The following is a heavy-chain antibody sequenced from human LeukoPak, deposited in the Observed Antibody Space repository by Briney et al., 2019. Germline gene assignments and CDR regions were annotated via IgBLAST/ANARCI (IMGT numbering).Heavy chain of an antibody. CDR2: IKQDGSEK. CDR3: ARATYYYGSGSYHFDY. CDR1: GFTFSSYW. J-gene: IGHJ4*02. D-gene: IGHD3-10*01. Sequence: GGSLRLSCAASGFTFSSYWMSWVRQAPGKGLEWVANIKQDGSEKYYVDSVKGRFTISRDNAKNSLYLQMNSLRAEDTAVYCCARATYYYGSGSYHFDYWGQGTLVTVSS. V-gene: IGHV3-7*01.